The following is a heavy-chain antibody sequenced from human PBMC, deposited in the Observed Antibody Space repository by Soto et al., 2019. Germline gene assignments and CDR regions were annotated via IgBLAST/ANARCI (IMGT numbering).Heavy chain of an antibody. CDR3: ARYRTDGSVSSES. D-gene: IGHD3-9*01. V-gene: IGHV3-23*01. J-gene: IGHJ4*02. Sequence: GGSLRLSCAASGFNFNTYAMTWVRQTPGKGLEWVSFITTRGALTYYADPVRGRFTISTDSSRNTLYLQMNSLRPDDTAVYFCARYRTDGSVSSESWGEGNMVSVSP. CDR2: ITTRGALT. CDR1: GFNFNTYA.